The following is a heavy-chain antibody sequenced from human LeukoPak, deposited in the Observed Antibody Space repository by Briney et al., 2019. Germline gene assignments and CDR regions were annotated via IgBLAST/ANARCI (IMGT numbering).Heavy chain of an antibody. CDR3: ARGLRFGAGYDY. CDR1: GGSFSGYY. Sequence: SETLSLTCAVYGGSFSGYYWSWIRQPPGKGLEWIGEINHSGSPNNNPSLKSRVTISVDTSKNQFSLKLSSVTAADTAVYYCARGLRFGAGYDYWGQGTLVTVSS. D-gene: IGHD3-10*01. J-gene: IGHJ4*02. CDR2: INHSGSP. V-gene: IGHV4-34*01.